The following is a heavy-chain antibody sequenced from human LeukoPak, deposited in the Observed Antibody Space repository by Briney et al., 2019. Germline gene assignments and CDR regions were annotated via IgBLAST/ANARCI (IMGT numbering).Heavy chain of an antibody. Sequence: GGSLRLSCAASGFTFSDYYMSWLRQAPGKGLEWVSYISSSGSTIYYADSVKGRFTISRDNAKNSLYLQMNSLRAEDTAVYYCASRGYSYGYDAFDIWGQGTMVTVSS. D-gene: IGHD5-18*01. V-gene: IGHV3-11*04. CDR1: GFTFSDYY. CDR3: ASRGYSYGYDAFDI. J-gene: IGHJ3*02. CDR2: ISSSGSTI.